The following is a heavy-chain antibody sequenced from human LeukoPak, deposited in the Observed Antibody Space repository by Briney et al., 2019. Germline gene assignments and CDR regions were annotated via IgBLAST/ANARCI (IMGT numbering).Heavy chain of an antibody. CDR1: GGSISSSSYY. V-gene: IGHV4-39*07. J-gene: IGHJ4*02. CDR2: IYYSGST. CDR3: ASIYSSSWYGTDY. D-gene: IGHD6-13*01. Sequence: PSETLSLTCTVSGGSISSSSYYWGWIRQPPGKGLEWIGSIYYSGSTYYNPSLKSRVTISVDTSKNQFSLKLSSVTAADTAVYYCASIYSSSWYGTDYWGQGTLVTVSS.